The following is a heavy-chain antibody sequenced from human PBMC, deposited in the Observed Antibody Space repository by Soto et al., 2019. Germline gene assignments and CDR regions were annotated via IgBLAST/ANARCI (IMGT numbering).Heavy chain of an antibody. D-gene: IGHD4-17*01. CDR1: GGSISSYY. CDR3: ARAYGGTAFDY. CDR2: IYYSGST. Sequence: SETLSLTCTVSGGSISSYYWSWIRQPPGKGLEWIGYIYYSGSTNYNPSLKSRVTISVDTSKNQFSLKLSSVTAADTAVYYCARAYGGTAFDYWGQRTLVTVSS. J-gene: IGHJ4*02. V-gene: IGHV4-59*01.